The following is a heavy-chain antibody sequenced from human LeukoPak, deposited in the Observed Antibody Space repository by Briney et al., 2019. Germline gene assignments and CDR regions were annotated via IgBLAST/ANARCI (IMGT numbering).Heavy chain of an antibody. CDR1: GYTFTSYG. CDR2: ISTYNGNT. Sequence: ASVKVSCKASGYTFTSYGINWVRQAPGQGLEWMGWISTYNGNTNYAQKLQGRVTITTDTSTSTAYMELRSLRSDDTAVYFCARDQGYCSSTSCYEVYQFDYWGQGTLVTVSS. V-gene: IGHV1-18*01. CDR3: ARDQGYCSSTSCYEVYQFDY. J-gene: IGHJ4*02. D-gene: IGHD2-2*01.